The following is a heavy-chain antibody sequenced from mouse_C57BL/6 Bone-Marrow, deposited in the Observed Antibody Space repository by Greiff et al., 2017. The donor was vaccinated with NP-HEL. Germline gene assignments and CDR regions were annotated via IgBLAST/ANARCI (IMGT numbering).Heavy chain of an antibody. Sequence: EVMLVESGGGLVQPGGSLKLSCAASGFTFSDYYMYWVRQTPEKRLEWVAYISNGGGSTYYPDTVKGRFTISRDNAKNTLYLQLSRLKSEDTAMYYCARQGPVPYYFDYWGQGTTLTVS. CDR1: GFTFSDYY. CDR2: ISNGGGST. D-gene: IGHD6-1*01. CDR3: ARQGPVPYYFDY. J-gene: IGHJ2*01. V-gene: IGHV5-12*01.